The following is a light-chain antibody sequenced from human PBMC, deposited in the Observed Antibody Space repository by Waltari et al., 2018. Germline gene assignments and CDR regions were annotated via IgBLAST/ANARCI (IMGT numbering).Light chain of an antibody. CDR1: KSVLYSSDNKNY. V-gene: IGKV4-1*01. CDR3: QQHYTTPFT. CDR2: WAS. J-gene: IGKJ3*01. Sequence: DIVMTQSPDSMAVSLGARATINCKSSKSVLYSSDNKNYLAWYQQKPGQPPKLLFYWASTRESGVPDRFSGSGSGTDFTLTISSLQAEDVAVYYCQQHYTTPFTFGPGTTVDIK.